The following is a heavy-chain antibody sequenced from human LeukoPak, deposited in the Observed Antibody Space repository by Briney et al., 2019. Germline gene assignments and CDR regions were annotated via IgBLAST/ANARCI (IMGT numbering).Heavy chain of an antibody. CDR1: GFAFDDYA. D-gene: IGHD5-12*01. Sequence: GGSLRLSCAASGFAFDDYAMSWVRHAPGKGLEWVSGINWIGGSTGYADSVKGRFTISRDTAQNSLYLQMNSPRAEDTALYYCARDNIVATEYPPVGFDIWGQGTMVTVSS. CDR3: ARDNIVATEYPPVGFDI. J-gene: IGHJ3*02. V-gene: IGHV3-20*04. CDR2: INWIGGST.